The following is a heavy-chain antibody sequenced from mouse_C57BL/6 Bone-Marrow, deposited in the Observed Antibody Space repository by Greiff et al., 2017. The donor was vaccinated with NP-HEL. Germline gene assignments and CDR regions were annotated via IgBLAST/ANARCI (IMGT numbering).Heavy chain of an antibody. CDR2: ISSGGDYI. D-gene: IGHD1-1*01. J-gene: IGHJ4*01. V-gene: IGHV5-9-1*02. CDR3: TREPQTRFLLQRAMDY. CDR1: GFTFSSYA. Sequence: EVQVVESGEGLVKPGGSLKLSCAASGFTFSSYAMSWVRQTPEKRLEWVAYISSGGDYIYYADTVKGRFTISGDNARNTLYLQMSSLKSEDTAMYYCTREPQTRFLLQRAMDYWGQGTSVTVSS.